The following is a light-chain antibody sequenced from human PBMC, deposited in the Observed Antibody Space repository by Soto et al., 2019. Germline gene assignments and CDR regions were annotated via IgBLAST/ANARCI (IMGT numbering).Light chain of an antibody. CDR3: MSFTSSNTYV. Sequence: QSALTQPASVSGSPGQSITISCTGTSSDVGAYIFVSWYQHYPDKAPKVVIYDVANRPSGVSYRFSASKSGNTASLTISGLQAEDEADYYCMSFTSSNTYVFGTGTKVTVL. CDR2: DVA. V-gene: IGLV2-14*03. J-gene: IGLJ1*01. CDR1: SSDVGAYIF.